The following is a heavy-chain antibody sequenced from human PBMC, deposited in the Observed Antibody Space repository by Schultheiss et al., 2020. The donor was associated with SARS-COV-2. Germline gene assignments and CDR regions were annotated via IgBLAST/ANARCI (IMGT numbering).Heavy chain of an antibody. CDR2: IYYSGST. D-gene: IGHD1-26*01. CDR3: ARVVGGPTFEAFFGMDV. J-gene: IGHJ6*02. Sequence: SETLSLTCTVSGYSISSCYYWGWIRQPPGKGLEWIGYIYYSGSTNYNPSLKSRVTISVDTSKNQFSLKLSSVTAADTAVYYCARVVGGPTFEAFFGMDVWGQGTTVTVSS. V-gene: IGHV4-61*01. CDR1: GYSISSCYY.